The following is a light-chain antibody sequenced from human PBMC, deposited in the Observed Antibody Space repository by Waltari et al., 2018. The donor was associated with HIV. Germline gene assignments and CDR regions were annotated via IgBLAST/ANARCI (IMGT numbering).Light chain of an antibody. Sequence: ELVLTQSAATLSVPPGERATLSCRASQSVGSNLAWYQQKPGQAPRLLIYGASTRATGIPVRFSGSGSGTEFTLTISSLQSEDFAVYYCQNYKNWPTFGQGTKVEIK. V-gene: IGKV3-15*01. CDR1: QSVGSN. J-gene: IGKJ1*01. CDR2: GAS. CDR3: QNYKNWPT.